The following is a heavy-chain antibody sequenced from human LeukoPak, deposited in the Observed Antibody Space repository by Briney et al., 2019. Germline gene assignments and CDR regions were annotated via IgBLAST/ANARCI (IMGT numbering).Heavy chain of an antibody. CDR1: GFTFSSYS. CDR3: ASALYSSTYYFDY. J-gene: IGHJ4*02. Sequence: TGGSLRLSCAASGFTFSSYSMNWVRQAPGKGLEWVSSISSSSSYIYYADSVKGRFTISRDNAKNSLYLQMNSLRAEDTAVYYCASALYSSTYYFDYWGQGTLVTVSS. V-gene: IGHV3-21*01. D-gene: IGHD2-21*01. CDR2: ISSSSSYI.